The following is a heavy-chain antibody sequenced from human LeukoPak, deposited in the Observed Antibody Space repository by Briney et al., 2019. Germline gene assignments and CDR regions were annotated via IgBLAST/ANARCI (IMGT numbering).Heavy chain of an antibody. Sequence: PGGSLRLSYAASGFTFSSYGMHWVRQAPGKGLEWVAFIRYDGSNKYYADSVKGRFTISRDNSKNTLYLQMNSLRAEDTAVYYCAKGGPMVRGPGDYYYYYYMDVWGKGTTVTISS. CDR2: IRYDGSNK. J-gene: IGHJ6*03. D-gene: IGHD3-10*01. CDR1: GFTFSSYG. CDR3: AKGGPMVRGPGDYYYYYYMDV. V-gene: IGHV3-30*02.